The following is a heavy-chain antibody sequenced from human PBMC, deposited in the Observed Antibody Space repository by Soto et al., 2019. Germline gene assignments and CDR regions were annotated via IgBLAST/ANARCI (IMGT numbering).Heavy chain of an antibody. V-gene: IGHV3-30-3*01. CDR1: GFTFSSYS. CDR3: ARDLRDYVWGSYRFDY. CDR2: ISYHGSHK. D-gene: IGHD3-16*02. Sequence: GGSLRLSCAASGFTFSSYSMHWVRQAPGKGLEWVAVISYHGSHKNYAESVKGRFTVSRDNSENTLYIQMNNLRPEDTAVYYCARDLRDYVWGSYRFDYWGQGTLVTVSS. J-gene: IGHJ4*02.